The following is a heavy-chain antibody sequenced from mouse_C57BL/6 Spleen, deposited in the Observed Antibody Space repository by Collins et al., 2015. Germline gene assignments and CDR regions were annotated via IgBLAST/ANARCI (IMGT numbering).Heavy chain of an antibody. J-gene: IGHJ4*01. V-gene: IGHV1-55*01. CDR2: IYPGSGST. CDR3: ARIYYGKYYAMDY. D-gene: IGHD2-1*01. CDR1: GYTFTSYW. Sequence: QVQLQQSGAELMKPGASVKLSCKATGYTFTSYWITWVKQRPGQGLEWIGDIYPGSGSTNYNEKFKSKATLTVDTSSSTAYMQLSSLTSEDSAVYYCARIYYGKYYAMDYWGQGTSVTVSS.